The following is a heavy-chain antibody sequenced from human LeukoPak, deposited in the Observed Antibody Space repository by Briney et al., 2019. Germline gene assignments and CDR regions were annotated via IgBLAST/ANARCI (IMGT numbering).Heavy chain of an antibody. D-gene: IGHD6-13*01. CDR2: IRYDGSNK. CDR3: AKGSGYSSSPPYDY. CDR1: GFTFSSYG. V-gene: IGHV3-30*02. Sequence: PGGSLRLSCAASGFTFSSYGMHWVRQAPGKGPEWVAFIRYDGSNKYYADSVKGRFTISRDNSKNTLYLQMNSLRAEDTAVYYCAKGSGYSSSPPYDYWGQGTLVTVSS. J-gene: IGHJ4*02.